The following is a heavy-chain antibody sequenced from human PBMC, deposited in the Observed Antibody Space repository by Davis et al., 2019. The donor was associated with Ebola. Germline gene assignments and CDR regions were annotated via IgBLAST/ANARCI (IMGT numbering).Heavy chain of an antibody. D-gene: IGHD2-21*01. CDR2: IKRRSDGETT. Sequence: PGGSLRLSCVASDSTLSNAWMNWVRQAPGKGLEWIGRIKRRSDGETTDYAAPVKGRFTISRDDSKSMLNLQMNSLRTEDTAVYFCTTLDIVVVNYSSYMDVWGTGTTVTVSS. CDR3: TTLDIVVVNYSSYMDV. CDR1: DSTLSNAW. V-gene: IGHV3-15*07. J-gene: IGHJ6*03.